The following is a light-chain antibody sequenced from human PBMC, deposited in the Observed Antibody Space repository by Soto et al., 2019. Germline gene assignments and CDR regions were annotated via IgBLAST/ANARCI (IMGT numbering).Light chain of an antibody. Sequence: QSVLTQPPSASGSPGQSVTISCTGTSSDVGGHNYVSWYQQHPGKAPKLMIYEVIKRPSGVPDRFSGSKSGNTASLTVSGLQAEDEADYFCSSYAGTNNYVVFGGGTTLTVL. V-gene: IGLV2-8*01. CDR1: SSDVGGHNY. CDR3: SSYAGTNNYVV. J-gene: IGLJ2*01. CDR2: EVI.